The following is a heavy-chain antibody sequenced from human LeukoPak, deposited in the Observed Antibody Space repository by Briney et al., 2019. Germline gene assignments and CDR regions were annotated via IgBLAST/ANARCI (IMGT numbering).Heavy chain of an antibody. Sequence: GESLKISCKGSGYSFTSYWISWVRQMPGKGLEWMGRIDPSDSYTNYSPSFQGQVTISADKSISTADLQWSSLKASDTAMYYCARRIGIAVAGTDYYYGMDVWGQGTTVTVSS. CDR1: GYSFTSYW. D-gene: IGHD6-13*01. V-gene: IGHV5-10-1*04. CDR3: ARRIGIAVAGTDYYYGMDV. CDR2: IDPSDSYT. J-gene: IGHJ6*02.